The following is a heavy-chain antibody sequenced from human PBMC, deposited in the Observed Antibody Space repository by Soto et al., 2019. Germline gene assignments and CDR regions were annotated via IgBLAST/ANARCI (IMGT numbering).Heavy chain of an antibody. D-gene: IGHD3-22*01. CDR3: ARDSLYDSTSRWFDP. Sequence: SETLSLTCTVSGGSISSGGYYWSWIRQHPGKGLEWIGYIYYSGSTYYNPSLKSRVTISVDTSKNQFSLKLSSVTAADTAVYYCARDSLYDSTSRWFDPWGQGTLVTVSS. CDR2: IYYSGST. J-gene: IGHJ5*02. V-gene: IGHV4-31*03. CDR1: GGSISSGGYY.